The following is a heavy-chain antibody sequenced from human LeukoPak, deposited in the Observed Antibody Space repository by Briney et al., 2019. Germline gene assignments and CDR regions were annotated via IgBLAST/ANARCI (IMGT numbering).Heavy chain of an antibody. D-gene: IGHD3-10*01. V-gene: IGHV3-74*01. Sequence: GGSLRLSCAGSGFIFSGYWMHWVRQAPGKGLMWVSRIKTDGTTTYYADSVKGRFTVSRDNAKNTLYLQMNSLRAEDTAVYYCARHLNYYLDYWGQGTLVTVSS. CDR1: GFIFSGYW. J-gene: IGHJ4*02. CDR3: ARHLNYYLDY. CDR2: IKTDGTTT.